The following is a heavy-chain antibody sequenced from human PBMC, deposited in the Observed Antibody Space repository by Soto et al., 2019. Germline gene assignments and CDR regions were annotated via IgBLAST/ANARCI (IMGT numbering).Heavy chain of an antibody. CDR3: AKAPGGWYFDL. CDR2: ISYDGSNQ. V-gene: IGHV3-30*18. Sequence: QVQLVESGGGVVQPGRSLRLSCAASGFTFSSYGMHWVRQAPGKGLEWVAVISYDGSNQYSADSLKGRFTISRDNSKNTLYRQMNSLRAEDTAVYYCAKAPGGWYFDLWGRGTLVTVSS. J-gene: IGHJ2*01. D-gene: IGHD2-15*01. CDR1: GFTFSSYG.